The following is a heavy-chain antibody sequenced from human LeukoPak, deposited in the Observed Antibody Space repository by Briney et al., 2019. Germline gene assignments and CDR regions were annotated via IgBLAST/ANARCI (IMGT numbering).Heavy chain of an antibody. CDR2: IVPLLGIA. Sequence: GASVKVSCKASGGTFSSYTFSWVRQAPGQGLEWMGRIVPLLGIANYAQKFQGKVTITADKSTTTAYMEVTSLRSEDTAVYYCARARRVRGVSPEYSWFDPWGQGTLVTVSS. CDR3: ARARRVRGVSPEYSWFDP. V-gene: IGHV1-69*02. D-gene: IGHD3-10*01. CDR1: GGTFSSYT. J-gene: IGHJ5*02.